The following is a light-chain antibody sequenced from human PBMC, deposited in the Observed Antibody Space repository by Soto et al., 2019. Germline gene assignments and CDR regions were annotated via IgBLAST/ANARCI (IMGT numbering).Light chain of an antibody. Sequence: EIVLTQSPATLSLSPGDRATLSSRASQSIASYLVWYQQKPGQAPRLLVSGASNRATGIPARFSGSGSGTDFTPTISSLEPADFADYYCQHSFDWPPAFGGGTKVEIK. CDR3: QHSFDWPPA. J-gene: IGKJ4*01. CDR1: QSIASY. CDR2: GAS. V-gene: IGKV3-11*01.